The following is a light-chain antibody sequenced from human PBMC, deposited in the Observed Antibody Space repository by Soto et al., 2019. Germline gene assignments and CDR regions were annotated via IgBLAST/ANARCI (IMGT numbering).Light chain of an antibody. J-gene: IGKJ1*01. CDR2: AAS. CDR3: LQDYNYPWT. CDR1: RDIKNN. Sequence: AIQMTQSPSSLSASVGDRVTITCRASRDIKNNLGWYQQKPGKAPKLLIFAASTLQSGVPSRFSASGSGTDFTLAISSLQPEDFATYDCLQDYNYPWTFGQGTKVEI. V-gene: IGKV1-6*01.